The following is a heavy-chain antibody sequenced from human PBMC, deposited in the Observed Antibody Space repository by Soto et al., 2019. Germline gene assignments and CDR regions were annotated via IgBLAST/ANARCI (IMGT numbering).Heavy chain of an antibody. CDR3: ARLRTAMVTKHYYYYYGMEV. J-gene: IGHJ6*02. Sequence: SQTLSLTCAISGDSVSSNSAAWNWIRQSASRGLEWLVRTSYRSKWFNNYALSVKSRITINPDTSRNQFSLKLSSVTAADTAVYYCARLRTAMVTKHYYYYYGMEVWGQGTTVTVAS. D-gene: IGHD5-18*01. CDR1: GDSVSSNSAA. CDR2: TSYRSKWFN. V-gene: IGHV6-1*01.